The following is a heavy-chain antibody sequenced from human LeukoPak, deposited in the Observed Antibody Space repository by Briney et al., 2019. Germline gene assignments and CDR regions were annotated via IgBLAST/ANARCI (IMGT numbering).Heavy chain of an antibody. J-gene: IGHJ4*02. CDR3: ARVQNGGLFDY. Sequence: EASVQVSCKTSGYTFTSYGISWVRQAPGQGLEWMGRIIPILGIANYAQKFQGRVTITADKSTSTAYMELSSLRSEDTAVYYCARVQNGGLFDYWGQGTLVTVSS. V-gene: IGHV1-69*04. CDR2: IIPILGIA. D-gene: IGHD1-1*01. CDR1: GYTFTSYG.